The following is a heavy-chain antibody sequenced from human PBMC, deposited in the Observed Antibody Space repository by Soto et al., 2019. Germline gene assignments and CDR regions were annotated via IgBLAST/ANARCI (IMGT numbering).Heavy chain of an antibody. D-gene: IGHD3-3*01. J-gene: IGHJ4*02. CDR2: ISYDGSNK. CDR3: AKDGNNVLRFLEWLPLPYSVY. Sequence: QVQLVESGGGVVQPGRSLRLSCAASGFTFSSYGMHWVRQAPGKGLEWVAVISYDGSNKYYADSVKGRFTISRDNSKNTLYLQMNSLRAEDTAVYYCAKDGNNVLRFLEWLPLPYSVYWGQGTLVTVSS. CDR1: GFTFSSYG. V-gene: IGHV3-30*18.